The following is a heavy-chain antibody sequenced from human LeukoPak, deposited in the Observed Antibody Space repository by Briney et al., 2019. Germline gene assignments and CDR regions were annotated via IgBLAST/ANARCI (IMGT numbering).Heavy chain of an antibody. CDR1: GYTFTGYY. D-gene: IGHD6-19*01. CDR2: INPNSGGT. Sequence: ASVQVSCKASGYTFTGYYMHWVRQAPGQGLEWMGWINPNSGGTNYAQKFQGWVTMTRDTSISTAYMELSRLRSDDTAVYYCARSGDSSGWPTYYFDYWGQGTLVTVSS. V-gene: IGHV1-2*04. J-gene: IGHJ4*02. CDR3: ARSGDSSGWPTYYFDY.